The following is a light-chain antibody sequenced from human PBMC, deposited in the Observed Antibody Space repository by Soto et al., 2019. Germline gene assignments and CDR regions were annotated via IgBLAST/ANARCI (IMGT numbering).Light chain of an antibody. CDR2: KNN. CDR3: QSYDTTTVV. J-gene: IGLJ2*01. CDR1: SGGIASNY. Sequence: NFMLTQPHSVSESPGKTVTISCTRSSGGIASNYVQWYQQRPGSAPTTVIYKNNQRPSGVPARFSGSTDGSSNSASLTISGLQIEDEGDYYCQSYDTTTVVFGGGTKLTVL. V-gene: IGLV6-57*04.